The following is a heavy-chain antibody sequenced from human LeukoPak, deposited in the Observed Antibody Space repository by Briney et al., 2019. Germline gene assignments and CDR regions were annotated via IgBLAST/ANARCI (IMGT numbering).Heavy chain of an antibody. Sequence: SVTLSLTCIVSGDSISSSSYYWSWLRQPAGKGPEWIGRIYTRGSTNYNPSLKSRVTMSVDTSKNQFSLKLSSVTAADTAVYYCARLASGRFFDYWGQGSLVTVSS. CDR2: IYTRGST. V-gene: IGHV4-61*02. CDR1: GDSISSSSYY. CDR3: ARLASGRFFDY. D-gene: IGHD1-26*01. J-gene: IGHJ4*02.